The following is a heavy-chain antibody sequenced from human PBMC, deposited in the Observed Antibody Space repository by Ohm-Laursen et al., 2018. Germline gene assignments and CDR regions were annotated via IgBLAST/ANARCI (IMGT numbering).Heavy chain of an antibody. CDR3: ARVEQQLTYYFDY. J-gene: IGHJ4*02. D-gene: IGHD6-13*01. Sequence: GTLSLTCSVSGGSMSSYYWSWIRQPAGKGLEWIGRIYSSGTTHYNPSLKSRATISVDTSKNQFSLKLSSVTAADTAVYYCARVEQQLTYYFDYWGQGTLVTVSS. V-gene: IGHV4-4*07. CDR2: IYSSGTT. CDR1: GGSMSSYY.